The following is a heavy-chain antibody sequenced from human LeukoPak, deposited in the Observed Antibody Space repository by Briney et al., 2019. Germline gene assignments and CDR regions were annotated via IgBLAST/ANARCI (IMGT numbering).Heavy chain of an antibody. V-gene: IGHV3-53*01. Sequence: GASLRLSCAASGFNVGSKHMNGVREAPGKGLEGVSGYYPWGDSYYAGSLKGRFNLSRDLSKDTVFLQMNSLRDEDTAVYYCARLNFGDDYWGQGALVTVSS. J-gene: IGHJ4*02. CDR1: GFNVGSKH. CDR3: ARLNFGDDY. D-gene: IGHD4-17*01. CDR2: YYPWGDS.